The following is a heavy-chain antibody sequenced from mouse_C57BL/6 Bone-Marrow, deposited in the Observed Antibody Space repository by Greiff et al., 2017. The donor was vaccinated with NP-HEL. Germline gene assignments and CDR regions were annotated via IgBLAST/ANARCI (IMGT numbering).Heavy chain of an antibody. J-gene: IGHJ3*01. CDR2: ISYDGSN. CDR3: ARALYDGYYWFAY. CDR1: GYSITSGYY. D-gene: IGHD2-3*01. Sequence: EVQLQESGPGLVKPSQSLSLTCSVTGYSITSGYYWNWIRQFPGNKLEWMGYISYDGSNNYNPSLKNRISITRDTSKNQFFLKLNSVTTEDTATYYCARALYDGYYWFAYWGQGTLVTVSA. V-gene: IGHV3-6*01.